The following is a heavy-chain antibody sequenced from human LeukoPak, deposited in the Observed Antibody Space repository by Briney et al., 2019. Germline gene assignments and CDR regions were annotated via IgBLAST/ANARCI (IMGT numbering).Heavy chain of an antibody. Sequence: PGGSLRLSCAASGFTFSDYYMSWIRQAPGKGLEWVSYISSSGSTIYYADSVKGRFTISRDNSKNTLYLQMNSLRAEDTAVYYCAKDIRGLNIAAPKDDYWGQGTLVTVSS. CDR1: GFTFSDYY. J-gene: IGHJ4*02. V-gene: IGHV3-11*04. D-gene: IGHD6-6*01. CDR3: AKDIRGLNIAAPKDDY. CDR2: ISSSGSTI.